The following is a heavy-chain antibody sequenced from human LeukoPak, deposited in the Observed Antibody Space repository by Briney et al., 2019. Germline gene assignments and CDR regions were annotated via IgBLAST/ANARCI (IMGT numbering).Heavy chain of an antibody. J-gene: IGHJ4*02. CDR3: VKDLTYTFDY. CDR2: IGDTGGTT. V-gene: IGHV3-64D*09. Sequence: GGSLRLSCSASGFTFSNYNMHWVRQSPGKGLEHVSIIGDTGGTTRYADSVKGRFSVPRDNSKNTLYLQMSSLRPDDTAIYYCVKDLTYTFDYWGQGTLVTVSS. D-gene: IGHD3-16*01. CDR1: GFTFSNYN.